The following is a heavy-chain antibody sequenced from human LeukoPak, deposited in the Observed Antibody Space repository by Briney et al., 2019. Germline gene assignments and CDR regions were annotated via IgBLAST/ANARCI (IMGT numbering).Heavy chain of an antibody. J-gene: IGHJ4*02. V-gene: IGHV4-59*01. CDR1: GGSINSYY. CDR2: IYYSGST. D-gene: IGHD6-19*01. CDR3: ASSRSSSGWSLIDY. Sequence: KASETLSLTCTVSGGSINSYYWSWIRQPPGKGLEWVGDIYYSGSTNYKPSLKRRVTISVDTSKNQFSLKVSSVTAAYTAVYYCASSRSSSGWSLIDYWGQGALVTVSS.